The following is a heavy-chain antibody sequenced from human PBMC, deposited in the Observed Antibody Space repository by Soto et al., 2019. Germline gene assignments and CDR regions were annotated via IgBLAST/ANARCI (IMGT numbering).Heavy chain of an antibody. CDR3: ARRSRSSSGWYFLDY. CDR1: GGSISSDS. Sequence: QVQLQESRPGLVKPSETLSLTCTVSGGSISSDSWSWIRQSPGKALEWIGYSYYNGVTKYNPSLKSRVTISVDTSQNQFSLRLTSVTAADTAVYYCARRSRSSSGWYFLDYWGQGTLVTVSS. D-gene: IGHD6-19*01. J-gene: IGHJ4*02. V-gene: IGHV4-59*01. CDR2: SYYNGVT.